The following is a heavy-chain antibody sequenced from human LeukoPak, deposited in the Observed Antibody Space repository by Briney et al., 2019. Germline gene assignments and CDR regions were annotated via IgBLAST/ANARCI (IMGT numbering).Heavy chain of an antibody. D-gene: IGHD3-16*02. Sequence: SETLSLTCAVYGGSFSGYYWSWIRQPPGKGLEWIGEINHSGSTNYNPSLKSRVTISVDTSKNQFSLKLSSVTAADTAVYYCAGGVIVQYYFDCWGQGTLVTVSS. V-gene: IGHV4-34*01. J-gene: IGHJ4*02. CDR2: INHSGST. CDR3: AGGVIVQYYFDC. CDR1: GGSFSGYY.